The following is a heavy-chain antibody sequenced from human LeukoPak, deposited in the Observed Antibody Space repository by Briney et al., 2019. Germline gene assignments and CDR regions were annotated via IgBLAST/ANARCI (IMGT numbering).Heavy chain of an antibody. CDR1: GYTFTGYY. J-gene: IGHJ4*02. CDR2: INPNSGGT. D-gene: IGHD3-3*01. Sequence: ASVKVSCKASGYTFTGYYMHWVRQAPGQGLEWMGWINPNSGGTNYAQKFQGRVTMTRDTSISTAYMELSRLRSDDTAVYYCVRDRSYDFWSGYFDYWGQGTLVTVSS. V-gene: IGHV1-2*02. CDR3: VRDRSYDFWSGYFDY.